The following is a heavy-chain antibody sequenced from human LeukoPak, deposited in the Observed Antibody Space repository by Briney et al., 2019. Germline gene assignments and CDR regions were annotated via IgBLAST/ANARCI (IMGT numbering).Heavy chain of an antibody. CDR2: ISAGGPST. CDR1: GFTFTNYA. Sequence: GGSLRLSCAASGFTFTNYAMSWVRQPPGKGLEWVSAISAGGPSTYYADSVKGRFTISRDTSKNTLYLQINGLRAEDTAVYYCAKGGSAWSYFDYWGQGTLVTVSS. CDR3: AKGGSAWSYFDY. V-gene: IGHV3-23*01. D-gene: IGHD6-19*01. J-gene: IGHJ4*02.